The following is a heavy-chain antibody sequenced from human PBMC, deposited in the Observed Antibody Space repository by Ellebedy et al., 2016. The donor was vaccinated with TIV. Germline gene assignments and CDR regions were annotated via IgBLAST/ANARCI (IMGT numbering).Heavy chain of an antibody. CDR1: GDSVSSTSAA. CDR2: TYYRSKWYN. V-gene: IGHV6-1*01. CDR3: AREIRAYDS. J-gene: IGHJ4*02. Sequence: QTLSLTCAIPGDSVSSTSAAWTWPRQSPWRGLECLGSTYYRSKWYNEYAVSVESRITINSDTSKNHFSLQLSSVTPEDTAIYYCAREIRAYDSWGQGTLVTVSS.